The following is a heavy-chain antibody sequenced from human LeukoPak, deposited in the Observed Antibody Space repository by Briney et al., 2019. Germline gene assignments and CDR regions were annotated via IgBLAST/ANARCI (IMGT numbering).Heavy chain of an antibody. CDR2: ISAYNGNT. CDR1: GYTFTSYG. CDR3: ARDYGSGSYYTPLDY. V-gene: IGHV1-18*01. J-gene: IGHJ4*02. Sequence: GASVKVSCKASGYTFTSYGISWVRQAPGQGLERMGWISAYNGNTNYAQKLQGRVTMTTDTSTSTAYMELRSLGSDDTAVYYCARDYGSGSYYTPLDYWGQGTLVTVSS. D-gene: IGHD3-10*01.